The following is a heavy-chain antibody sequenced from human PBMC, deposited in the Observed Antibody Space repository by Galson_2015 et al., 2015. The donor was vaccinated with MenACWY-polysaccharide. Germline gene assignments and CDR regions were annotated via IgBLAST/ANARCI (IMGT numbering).Heavy chain of an antibody. CDR3: AHRMGVAAAFDF. V-gene: IGHV2-5*02. CDR1: EFSLRTPGVG. J-gene: IGHJ4*02. D-gene: IGHD6-25*01. Sequence: PALVKPTQTLTLTCTVSEFSLRTPGVGVGWIRQPPGKALEWLALIFWDENKGYKPSMRSRLTATKDTSKNPVVLTLTNVDPDDTATYYCAHRMGVAAAFDFWGQGAPVSVSS. CDR2: IFWDENK.